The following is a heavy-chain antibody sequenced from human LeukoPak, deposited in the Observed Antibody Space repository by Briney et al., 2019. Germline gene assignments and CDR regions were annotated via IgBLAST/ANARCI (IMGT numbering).Heavy chain of an antibody. Sequence: GGSLRLSCAASGFSFSGTCMTWVRQAPGKGLECVSNITPDGSQKYYLDYVKGRFTVSRDNARNSLYLQMNSLRVEDTAIYSCTSDLGHDSGGWGQGTLVTVSS. D-gene: IGHD2-15*01. CDR1: GFSFSGTC. CDR3: TSDLGHDSGG. V-gene: IGHV3-7*01. CDR2: ITPDGSQK. J-gene: IGHJ4*02.